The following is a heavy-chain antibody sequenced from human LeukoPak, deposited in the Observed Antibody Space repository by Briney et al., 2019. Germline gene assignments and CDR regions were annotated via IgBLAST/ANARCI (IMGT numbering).Heavy chain of an antibody. V-gene: IGHV4-31*03. CDR3: ARVAVSNDAFDI. J-gene: IGHJ3*02. CDR2: IYYSGST. Sequence: SETLSLTCTVSGGSISSGGYYWSWIRQHPGKGLEWIGYIYYSGSTYYNPSLKSRVTISVDTSKNQFSLKLSSVTAAGTAVYYCARVAVSNDAFDIWGQGTMVTVSS. CDR1: GGSISSGGYY.